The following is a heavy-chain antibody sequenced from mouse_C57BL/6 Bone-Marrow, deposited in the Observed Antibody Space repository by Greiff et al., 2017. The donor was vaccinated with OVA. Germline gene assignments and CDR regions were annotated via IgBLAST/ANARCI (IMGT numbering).Heavy chain of an antibody. J-gene: IGHJ4*01. D-gene: IGHD2-5*01. CDR1: GYSITSDY. V-gene: IGHV3-8*01. Sequence: EVHLVESGPGLAKPSQPLSLTCSVTGYSITSDYWNWIRKFPGNKLEYMGYISYSGSTYYNPSLKSRISITRDTSKNQYYLQLNSVTTEDTATYYCARYKGAYYSNPYAMDYWGQGTSVTVSS. CDR3: ARYKGAYYSNPYAMDY. CDR2: ISYSGST.